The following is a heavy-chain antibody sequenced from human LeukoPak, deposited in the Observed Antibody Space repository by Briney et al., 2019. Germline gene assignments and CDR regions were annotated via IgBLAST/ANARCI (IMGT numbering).Heavy chain of an antibody. V-gene: IGHV3-48*02. CDR3: AREPPGNYDDSGHYYAYFDC. J-gene: IGHJ4*02. D-gene: IGHD3-22*01. CDR1: GFTFSSYS. Sequence: GGSLRLSCAASGFTFSSYSMNWVRQAPGKGLEWVSYISSSSSTIYYADSVKGRFTISRDNAKNSLYLQMNSLRDEDTAVYYCAREPPGNYDDSGHYYAYFDCWGQGALVTVSS. CDR2: ISSSSSTI.